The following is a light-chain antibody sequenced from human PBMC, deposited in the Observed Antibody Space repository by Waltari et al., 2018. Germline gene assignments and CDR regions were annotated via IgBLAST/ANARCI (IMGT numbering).Light chain of an antibody. Sequence: IKMTQSPSTLSASVGYRVTISCRASQNIYSNLAWYQQKPGKAPKLLIYAASSLQSGIPSRFSGSGSGTDFTLTISSLQPEDSAAYYCQHYYDNPYSFGQGTKVEIK. CDR2: AAS. J-gene: IGKJ2*03. CDR1: QNIYSN. CDR3: QHYYDNPYS. V-gene: IGKV1-6*01.